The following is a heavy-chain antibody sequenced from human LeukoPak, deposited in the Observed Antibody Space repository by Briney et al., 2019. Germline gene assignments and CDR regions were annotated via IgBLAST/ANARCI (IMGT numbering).Heavy chain of an antibody. V-gene: IGHV1-18*01. CDR2: ISGYNGNT. CDR3: ARDYYDSSGYPYDF. J-gene: IGHJ4*02. CDR1: GYTFTSYG. D-gene: IGHD3-22*01. Sequence: ASVKVSCKASGYTFTSYGISWVRQAPGQGLEWMGWISGYNGNTNYAQKLQGRVTMTTDTSTSTAYMELRSLRSDDTAVYYRARDYYDSSGYPYDFWGQGTLVTVSS.